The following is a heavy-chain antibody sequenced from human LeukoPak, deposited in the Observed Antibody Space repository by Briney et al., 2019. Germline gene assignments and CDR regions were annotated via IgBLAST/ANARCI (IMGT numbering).Heavy chain of an antibody. V-gene: IGHV3-11*04. CDR2: ISSSGSTM. CDR3: ARDRPTYDYDI. D-gene: IGHD3-16*01. J-gene: IGHJ4*02. CDR1: GFTFSDYY. Sequence: GGSLRLSCAASGFTFSDYYMSWIRQAPGKGLEWVSHISSSGSTMYYADSVKGRFTISRDNAKNSLYLQMNNLRAEDTAVYYCARDRPTYDYDIWGQGTLVTVSS.